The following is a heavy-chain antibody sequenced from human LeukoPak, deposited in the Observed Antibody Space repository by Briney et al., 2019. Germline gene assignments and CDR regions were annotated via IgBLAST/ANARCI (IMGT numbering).Heavy chain of an antibody. CDR3: ARSTAGDYDSSGEDYFDY. V-gene: IGHV3-33*08. D-gene: IGHD3-22*01. Sequence: QPGGSLRLSCAASGFTFSSYGIHWVRQAPGKGLEWVAVIWYDGSNKYYADSVKGRFTISRDNSKNTLYLQMNSLRAKDTAVYYCARSTAGDYDSSGEDYFDYWGPGTLVTVSS. CDR1: GFTFSSYG. J-gene: IGHJ4*02. CDR2: IWYDGSNK.